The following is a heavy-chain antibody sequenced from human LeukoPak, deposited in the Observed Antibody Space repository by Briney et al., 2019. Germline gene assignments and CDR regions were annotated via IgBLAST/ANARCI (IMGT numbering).Heavy chain of an antibody. CDR1: GFTFGDYA. V-gene: IGHV3-49*04. D-gene: IGHD2-2*01. CDR2: IRKKAYGGTR. Sequence: GGSLRLSCAPSGFTFGDYAMTWVRQAPGKGLEWVGFIRKKAYGGTREYAASVEGRFSISRGDSKSIAYLQMNSLKTEDTAIYYCARMPDPWMGFDYWGQGTLVTVSS. J-gene: IGHJ4*02. CDR3: ARMPDPWMGFDY.